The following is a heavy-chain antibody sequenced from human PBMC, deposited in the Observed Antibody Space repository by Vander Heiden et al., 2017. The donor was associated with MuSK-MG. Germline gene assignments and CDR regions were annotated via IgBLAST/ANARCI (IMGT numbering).Heavy chain of an antibody. CDR1: GSPFSSYA. CDR2: ISGSGGST. D-gene: IGHD4-17*01. J-gene: IGHJ5*02. Sequence: EVQLLESGGGLVQPGGSLRSSCAALGSPFSSYAMSWVRQAPGKGLEWVSAISGSGGSTYYADSVKGRFTISRDNSKNTLYLQMNSLRAEDTAVYYCAKGVYGGDAFDPWGQGTLVTVSS. CDR3: AKGVYGGDAFDP. V-gene: IGHV3-23*01.